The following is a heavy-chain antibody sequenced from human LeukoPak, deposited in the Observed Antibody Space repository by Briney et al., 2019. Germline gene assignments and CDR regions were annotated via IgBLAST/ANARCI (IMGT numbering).Heavy chain of an antibody. CDR3: AKVKGWYGEGYFDY. CDR2: ISAGGGST. D-gene: IGHD3-10*01. J-gene: IGHJ4*02. CDR1: GFTYSIYA. V-gene: IGHV3-23*01. Sequence: GGSLRLSCAASGFTYSIYAMSWVRQAPGKGREWVSAISAGGGSTYYADSVKGRFTISRDNSRNTLYLQMNSLRVEDTAVYYCAKVKGWYGEGYFDYWGQGTLVTVSS.